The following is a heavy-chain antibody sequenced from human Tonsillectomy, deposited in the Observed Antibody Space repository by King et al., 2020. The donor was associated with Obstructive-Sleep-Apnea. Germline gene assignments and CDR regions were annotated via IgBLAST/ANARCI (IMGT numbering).Heavy chain of an antibody. CDR1: GFTFSSYP. V-gene: IGHV3-30-3*01. D-gene: IGHD6-13*01. CDR3: ARGRGSWSFDY. CDR2: ISYDGSNK. Sequence: VQLVESGGGVVQPGRSLRLSCAAAGFTFSSYPMHWVCQAPGKGLEGVAIISYDGSNKYYADSVKGRFTISRDNSKNTLNLQMNDLRAEDTAVYYCARGRGSWSFDYWGQGTLVTVSS. J-gene: IGHJ4*02.